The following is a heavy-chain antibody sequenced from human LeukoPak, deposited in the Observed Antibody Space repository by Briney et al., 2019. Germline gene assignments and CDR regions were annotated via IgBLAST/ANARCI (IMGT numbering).Heavy chain of an antibody. Sequence: SETLSLTCTVSGGSVSSSSHYWSWVRQPPGKGLEWIGYIYYTGSTNYNPSLKSRVTISVDTSKNQFSLKLSSVTAADTAIYYCAREGSVGYSSGWFESWGQGTLVTVSS. CDR1: GGSVSSSSHY. CDR2: IYYTGST. V-gene: IGHV4-61*01. CDR3: AREGSVGYSSGWFES. J-gene: IGHJ5*01. D-gene: IGHD6-19*01.